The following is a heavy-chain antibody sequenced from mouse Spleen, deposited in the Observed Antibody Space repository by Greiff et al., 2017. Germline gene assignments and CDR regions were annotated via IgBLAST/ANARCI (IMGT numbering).Heavy chain of an antibody. J-gene: IGHJ3*01. CDR2: INPSTGGT. CDR1: GYSFTGYY. CDR3: ARGDDRFAY. D-gene: IGHD2-12*01. V-gene: IGHV1-42*01. Sequence: VQLQQSGPELVKPGASVKISCKASGYSFTGYYMNWVKQSPEKSLEWIGDINPSTGGTTYNQKFKAKATLTVDKSSSTAYMQLKSLTSEDSAVYYCARGDDRFAYWGQGTLVTVSA.